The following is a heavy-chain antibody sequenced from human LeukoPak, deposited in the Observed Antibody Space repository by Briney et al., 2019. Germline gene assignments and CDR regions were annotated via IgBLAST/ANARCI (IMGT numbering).Heavy chain of an antibody. V-gene: IGHV4-59*08. CDR2: MNSRGAT. J-gene: IGHJ4*02. CDR1: GGPIRSYH. Sequence: SETLSLTSTVSGGPIRSYHWSWILQSPGKALEWIEYMNSRGATKYNPSLKSRVTISMDTPKNKFSLKVSSVTAADTALYFCARTTSNGSADYWGQGTQVTVSA. CDR3: ARTTSNGSADY. D-gene: IGHD2-8*01.